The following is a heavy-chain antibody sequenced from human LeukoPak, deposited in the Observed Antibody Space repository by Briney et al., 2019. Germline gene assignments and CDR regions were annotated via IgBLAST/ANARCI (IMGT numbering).Heavy chain of an antibody. V-gene: IGHV4-59*01. D-gene: IGHD2-2*02. J-gene: IGHJ6*02. Sequence: SETLSLTCTVSGGSISSYYWSWIRQPPGKGLEWIGYIYYSGSTNYNPPLKSRVTISVDTSKNQFSLKLSSVTAADTAVYYCARELRDRSSTSCYTGGYGMDVWGQGTTVTVSS. CDR3: ARELRDRSSTSCYTGGYGMDV. CDR1: GGSISSYY. CDR2: IYYSGST.